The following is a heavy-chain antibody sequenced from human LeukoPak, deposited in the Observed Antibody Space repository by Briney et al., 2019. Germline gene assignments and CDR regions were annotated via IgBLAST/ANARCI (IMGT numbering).Heavy chain of an antibody. V-gene: IGHV3-15*01. J-gene: IGHJ4*02. CDR2: IKTKTDGETT. CDR3: TTDYYDYVWGSYRPDY. D-gene: IGHD3-16*02. CDR1: GLTFSNAW. Sequence: PGGSLSLSCAASGLTFSNAWMSWVRQAPGQGLEWVARIKTKTDGETTDYAAPVKGRFTISRDDSKNRMYLQMNSLKTEDTAVYYCTTDYYDYVWGSYRPDYWGQGTLVTVSS.